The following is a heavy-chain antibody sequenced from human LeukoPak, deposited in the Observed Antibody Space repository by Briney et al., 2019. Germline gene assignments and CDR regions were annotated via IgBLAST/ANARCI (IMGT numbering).Heavy chain of an antibody. CDR3: ARDHWFGEPPDY. CDR1: GGSISSYY. CDR2: IYYTGST. Sequence: SETLSLTCTVSGGSISSYYWSWIRQPPGKGLEWIGYIYYTGSTSYNPSLKSRVTMSLDASKNQFSLELNSATPADTAVYYCARDHWFGEPPDYWGQGTLVTVSS. D-gene: IGHD3-10*01. V-gene: IGHV4-59*01. J-gene: IGHJ4*02.